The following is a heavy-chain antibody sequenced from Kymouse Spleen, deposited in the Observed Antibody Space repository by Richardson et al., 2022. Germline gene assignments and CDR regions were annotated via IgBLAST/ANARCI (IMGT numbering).Heavy chain of an antibody. D-gene: IGHD3-10*01. V-gene: IGHV4-34*01. CDR1: GGSFSGYY. CDR2: INHSGST. Sequence: QVQLQQWGAGLLKPSETLSLTCAVYGGSFSGYYWSWIRQPPGKGLEWIGEINHSGSTNYNPSLKSRVTISVDTSKNQFSLKLSSVTAADTAVYYCARGDYYGSGSFPYYYYYGMDVWGQGTTVTVSS. J-gene: IGHJ6*02. CDR3: ARGDYYGSGSFPYYYYYGMDV.